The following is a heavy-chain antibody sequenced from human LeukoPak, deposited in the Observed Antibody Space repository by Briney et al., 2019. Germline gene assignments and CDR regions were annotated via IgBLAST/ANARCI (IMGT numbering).Heavy chain of an antibody. CDR2: INSNSGDT. CDR1: GYTFINYG. CDR3: ARVPIPPYSSSWYQPFDY. D-gene: IGHD6-13*01. J-gene: IGHJ4*02. Sequence: ASVKVSCKASGYTFINYGISWVRQAPGQGLEWMGWINSNSGDTNYAQKFQGRVTMTTDTSTSTAYMELRSLRSDDSAVYFCARVPIPPYSSSWYQPFDYWGQGTLVTVSS. V-gene: IGHV1-18*01.